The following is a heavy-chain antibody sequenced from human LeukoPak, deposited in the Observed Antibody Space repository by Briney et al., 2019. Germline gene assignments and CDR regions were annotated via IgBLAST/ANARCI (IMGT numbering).Heavy chain of an antibody. J-gene: IGHJ4*02. CDR3: VRNREVGATFEYYFDY. Sequence: PGRSLRLSCAASGFTFSRYGMHWVRQAPGKGLEWVAVIWSDGNNKYYADSVKGRFTISKDNSKNTLFLQMHSLRAEDTAVYYCVRNREVGATFEYYFDYWGQGTLVTVSS. CDR1: GFTFSRYG. CDR2: IWSDGNNK. D-gene: IGHD1-26*01. V-gene: IGHV3-33*01.